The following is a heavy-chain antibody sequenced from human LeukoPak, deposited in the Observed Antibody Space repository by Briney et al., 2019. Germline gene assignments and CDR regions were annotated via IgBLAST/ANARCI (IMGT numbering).Heavy chain of an antibody. V-gene: IGHV3-15*01. CDR3: ALDEPNYAPYDFDY. CDR1: RFTFINAW. CDR2: IKSKADGETT. Sequence: GGSLRLSCAASRFTFINAWMNWVRQAPGKGLEWVGRIKSKADGETTDYAAPVKGRFTISRDGSNNMVYLQMSSLKVEDTAVYYCALDEPNYAPYDFDYWGQGTLVTVSS. D-gene: IGHD4/OR15-4a*01. J-gene: IGHJ4*02.